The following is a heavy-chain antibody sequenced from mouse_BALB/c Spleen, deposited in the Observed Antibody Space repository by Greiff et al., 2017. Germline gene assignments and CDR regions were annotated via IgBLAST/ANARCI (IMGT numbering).Heavy chain of an antibody. CDR2: INPGSGGT. V-gene: IGHV1-54*03. J-gene: IGHJ2*01. CDR3: ARTLFPTVPDFDY. D-gene: IGHD1-1*01. Sequence: VQLQQSGAELVRPGTSVKVSCKASGYAFTNYLIEWVKQRPGQGLEWIGVINPGSGGTNYNEKFKGKATLTADKSSSTAYMQLSSLTSDDSAVYFCARTLFPTVPDFDYWGQGTTLTVSS. CDR1: GYAFTNYL.